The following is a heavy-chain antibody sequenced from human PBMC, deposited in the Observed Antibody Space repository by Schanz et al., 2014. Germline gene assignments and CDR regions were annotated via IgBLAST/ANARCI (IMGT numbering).Heavy chain of an antibody. CDR2: ISDSGTYT. CDR3: ARVDSSGYFFDN. J-gene: IGHJ4*02. V-gene: IGHV3-11*05. D-gene: IGHD3-22*01. Sequence: VQLVESGGGLVKPGGSLRLSCAASGFVFGDYYMTWIRQAPGKGLEWLSYISDSGTYTNYADSVKGRFTISRDNAKSSLYLQMNSLRVEDTAVYYCARVDSSGYFFDNWGQGTRVTVSS. CDR1: GFVFGDYY.